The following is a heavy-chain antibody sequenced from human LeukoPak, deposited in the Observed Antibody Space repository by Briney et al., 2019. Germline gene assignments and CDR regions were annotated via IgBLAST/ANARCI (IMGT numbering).Heavy chain of an antibody. CDR3: ARVKGLRLGELSLFSY. D-gene: IGHD3-16*02. CDR1: GYTFTGYY. J-gene: IGHJ4*02. Sequence: ASVKVSCKASGYTFTGYYMHWVRQAPGQGLEWMGWINPNSGGTNYAQKFQGRVTMTRDTSISTAYMELSRLRSDDTAVYYCARVKGLRLGELSLFSYWGQGTLVTVSS. V-gene: IGHV1-2*02. CDR2: INPNSGGT.